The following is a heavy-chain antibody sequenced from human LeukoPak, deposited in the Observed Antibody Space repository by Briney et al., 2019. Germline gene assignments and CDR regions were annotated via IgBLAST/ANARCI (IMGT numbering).Heavy chain of an antibody. CDR1: GFTFSSYA. J-gene: IGHJ4*02. CDR2: ISGRGGST. V-gene: IGHV3-23*01. D-gene: IGHD2-2*01. Sequence: GGSLRLSCAASGFTFSSYAMIWVRQAPGKGLEWVSAISGRGGSTFYSDSVKGRLTISRDNSKNTLYLQMDSLRAEDTAVYYCAKDGEYCGSTTCYSDYWGQGNLVTVSS. CDR3: AKDGEYCGSTTCYSDY.